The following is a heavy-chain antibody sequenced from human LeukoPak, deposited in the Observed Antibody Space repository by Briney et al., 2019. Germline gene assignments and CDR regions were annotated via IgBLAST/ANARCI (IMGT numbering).Heavy chain of an antibody. D-gene: IGHD6-13*01. CDR1: GYTFTSYD. J-gene: IGHJ4*02. Sequence: ASVKVSCKASGYTFTSYDINWARQATGQGLEWMGWMNPNSGNTGYAQKFQGRVTMTRNTSISTAYMELSSLRSEDTAVYYCARGPGWSWYFSYSLGLQFDYWGQGTLVTVSS. CDR3: ARGPGWSWYFSYSLGLQFDY. CDR2: MNPNSGNT. V-gene: IGHV1-8*01.